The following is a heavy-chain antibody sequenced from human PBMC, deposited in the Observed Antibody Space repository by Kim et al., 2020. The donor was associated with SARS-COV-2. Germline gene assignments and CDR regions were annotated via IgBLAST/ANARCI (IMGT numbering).Heavy chain of an antibody. V-gene: IGHV3-33*01. CDR3: ARERGPFDAFDI. J-gene: IGHJ3*02. CDR2: LWANGINS. Sequence: GGSLRLSCAASGFTLSSYGMHWVRQTPGRELEWVAVLWANGINSYYADSVKVRFTFLRDDSTNTLYLQMDSLRVEDTAVYYCARERGPFDAFDIWGQGTMITV. CDR1: GFTLSSYG.